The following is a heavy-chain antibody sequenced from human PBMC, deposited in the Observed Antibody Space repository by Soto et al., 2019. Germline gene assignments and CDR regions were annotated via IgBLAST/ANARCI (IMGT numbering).Heavy chain of an antibody. J-gene: IGHJ4*02. CDR3: ARAGAAVGDFDY. CDR2: IYHIGST. Sequence: QVQLQESGPGLVKPSGTLSLTCAVSGGSISSSNWWSWVRQPPGKGLEWIGEIYHIGSTNYNPSLXSXXTISVDKSKTQFSLKLSSVTAADTAVYYCARAGAAVGDFDYWGQGTLVTVSS. D-gene: IGHD2-2*01. CDR1: GGSISSSNW. V-gene: IGHV4-4*02.